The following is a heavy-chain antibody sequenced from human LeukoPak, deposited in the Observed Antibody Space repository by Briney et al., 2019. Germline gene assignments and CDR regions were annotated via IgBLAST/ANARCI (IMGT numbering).Heavy chain of an antibody. J-gene: IGHJ3*02. CDR3: ARDLRSGSFDWLHSSDAFDI. D-gene: IGHD3-9*01. CDR2: MNPNSGNT. V-gene: IGHV1-8*01. CDR1: GYTFTSYD. Sequence: ASVKVSCKASGYTFTSYDINWVRQATGQGLEWMGWMNPNSGNTGYAQKCQGRVTTTRNTSISTAYMELSSLRSEDTAVYYCARDLRSGSFDWLHSSDAFDIWGQGTMVTVSS.